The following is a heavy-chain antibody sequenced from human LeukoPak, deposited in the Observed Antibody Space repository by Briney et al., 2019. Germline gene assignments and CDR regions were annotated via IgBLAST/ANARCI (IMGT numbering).Heavy chain of an antibody. CDR3: ARLRFMEGAYYFDY. Sequence: PSETLSLTCTVSGGSISSYYWSWIRQPPGKGLEWIGYIYYSGSTNYNPSLKSRVTISVDTSKNQFSLKPSPVTAADTAVYYCARLRFMEGAYYFDYWGQGTLVTVSS. CDR2: IYYSGST. D-gene: IGHD3-3*01. J-gene: IGHJ4*02. V-gene: IGHV4-59*08. CDR1: GGSISSYY.